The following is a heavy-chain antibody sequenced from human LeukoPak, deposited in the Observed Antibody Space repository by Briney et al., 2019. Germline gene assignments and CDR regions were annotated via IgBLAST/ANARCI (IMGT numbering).Heavy chain of an antibody. D-gene: IGHD2-2*03. CDR3: ARDLDIVVVPASWFYP. V-gene: IGHV3-21*01. CDR1: GFTFGDYS. Sequence: PGGSLRLSCTASGFTFGDYSMNWVRQAPGRGLEWVSSISSSSKYIYYADSVKGRFTISRDDAKNSLSLQMNSLRAEDTAVYYCARDLDIVVVPASWFYPWGQGTLVTVSS. CDR2: ISSSSKYI. J-gene: IGHJ5*02.